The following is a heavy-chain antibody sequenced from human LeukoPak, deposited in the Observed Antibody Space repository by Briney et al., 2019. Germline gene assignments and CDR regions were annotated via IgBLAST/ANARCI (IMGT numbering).Heavy chain of an antibody. CDR3: ARPLMYYYGSETYFWFDP. D-gene: IGHD3-10*01. Sequence: GGSLRLSCEASGFSFSNYWMSWVRQAPGKGLEWVANIKQDGSEIYYVDSVRGRFTIPRDNAKNSLSLQMNSLRAEDTAVYYCARPLMYYYGSETYFWFDPWGQGTLVTVSS. J-gene: IGHJ5*02. CDR1: GFSFSNYW. CDR2: IKQDGSEI. V-gene: IGHV3-7*01.